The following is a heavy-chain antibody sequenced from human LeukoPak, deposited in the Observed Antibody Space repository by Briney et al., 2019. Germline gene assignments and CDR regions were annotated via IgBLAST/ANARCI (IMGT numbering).Heavy chain of an antibody. CDR1: GFTFSSYS. Sequence: PGGSLRLSCAASGFTFSSYSMNWVRQAPGKGLEWVAVISYDGSVKYYADSVKGRFTISRDNSKNTLYLQMNSLRAEDTAVYYCARDAPVFGVVIAYYYYYGMDVWGQGTTVTVSS. CDR2: ISYDGSVK. J-gene: IGHJ6*02. V-gene: IGHV3-30*03. CDR3: ARDAPVFGVVIAYYYYYGMDV. D-gene: IGHD3-3*01.